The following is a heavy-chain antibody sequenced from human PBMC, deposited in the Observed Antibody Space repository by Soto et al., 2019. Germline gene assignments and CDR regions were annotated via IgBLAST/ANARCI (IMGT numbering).Heavy chain of an antibody. Sequence: EVQLLESGGGLVQPGGPLRLSCAASGFTFSSYDMGWVRRAPGKGLEWVSGISASGGSTNYADSVKGRFTISRDNSKNTLYLQMNSLRAEDTAVYYCAKSRSTLDYMNYEARTYYYSGMDVWGQGTTVTVSS. J-gene: IGHJ6*02. CDR3: AKSRSTLDYMNYEARTYYYSGMDV. CDR1: GFTFSSYD. CDR2: ISASGGST. V-gene: IGHV3-23*01. D-gene: IGHD4-4*01.